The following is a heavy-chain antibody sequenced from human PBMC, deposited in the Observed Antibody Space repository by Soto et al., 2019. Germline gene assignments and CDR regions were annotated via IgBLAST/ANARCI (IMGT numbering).Heavy chain of an antibody. V-gene: IGHV3-23*01. J-gene: IGHJ6*02. CDR2: TTGSGGTA. D-gene: IGHD5-12*01. Sequence: EVQLLESGGGLVQPGGSLRLSCAASRLSFDIYAMRWVRQAPGKGLEWVSATTGSGGTAYYAGSVKGRFTISRDNSKNTLYLQMDSLRAAATAVYSCAKHSGYDHCSGMDVWGQGTTVTVSS. CDR1: RLSFDIYA. CDR3: AKHSGYDHCSGMDV.